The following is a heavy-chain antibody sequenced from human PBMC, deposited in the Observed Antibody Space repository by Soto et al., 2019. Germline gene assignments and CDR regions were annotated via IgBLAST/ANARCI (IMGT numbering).Heavy chain of an antibody. D-gene: IGHD1-1*01. Sequence: EVQLVESGGGLVQPGGSLRLSCAASGFTFSNYWMNWVRQVPGKGLLWVSGIDPDGRITQYVDSVRGRFTISRDNVKNTLYLEMNTVRADDTAVYHCVRDGEGTAPYDLWGQGTLVTVSS. CDR3: VRDGEGTAPYDL. CDR1: GFTFSNYW. CDR2: IDPDGRIT. V-gene: IGHV3-74*01. J-gene: IGHJ4*02.